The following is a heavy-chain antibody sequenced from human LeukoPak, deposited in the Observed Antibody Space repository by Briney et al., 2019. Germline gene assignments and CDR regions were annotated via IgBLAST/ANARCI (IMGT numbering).Heavy chain of an antibody. Sequence: GASVKVSCKASGYSFTTFGITWVRQAPGQGLGWLGWISPYSGNTDYAQKLQGRVTMTTDTSTTTAYLELRSLRYDDTAIYYCAKDVNNWNPQSGWFGPWGQGTLVTVSS. J-gene: IGHJ5*02. CDR3: AKDVNNWNPQSGWFGP. D-gene: IGHD1-1*01. CDR2: ISPYSGNT. V-gene: IGHV1-18*01. CDR1: GYSFTTFG.